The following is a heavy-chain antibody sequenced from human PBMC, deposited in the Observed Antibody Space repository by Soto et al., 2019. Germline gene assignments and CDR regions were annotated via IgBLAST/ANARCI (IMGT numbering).Heavy chain of an antibody. CDR1: GGTFSSYT. CDR3: ARGGAAATEYYYYGMDV. J-gene: IGHJ6*02. Sequence: QVQLVQSGAEVKKPGSSVKVSCKASGGTFSSYTISWVRQAPGQGLEWMGRIIPILGIANYAQKFQGRVTITADKYTSTAYMELSSLRSEDTAVYYCARGGAAATEYYYYGMDVWGQGTTVTVSS. D-gene: IGHD6-13*01. CDR2: IIPILGIA. V-gene: IGHV1-69*02.